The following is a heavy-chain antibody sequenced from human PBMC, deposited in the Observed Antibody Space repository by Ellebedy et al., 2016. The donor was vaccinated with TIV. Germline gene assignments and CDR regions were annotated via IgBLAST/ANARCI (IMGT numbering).Heavy chain of an antibody. CDR2: IYYSGST. CDR1: GGSISSGGYY. V-gene: IGHV4-31*03. CDR3: ARDMVRGVFDY. D-gene: IGHD3-10*01. Sequence: MPSETLSLTCTVSGGSISSGGYYWSWIRQHPGKGLEWIGYIYYSGSTYYNPSLKSRVTISVDTSKNQFSLKLSSVTAADTAVYYCARDMVRGVFDYWGQGTLVTVSS. J-gene: IGHJ4*02.